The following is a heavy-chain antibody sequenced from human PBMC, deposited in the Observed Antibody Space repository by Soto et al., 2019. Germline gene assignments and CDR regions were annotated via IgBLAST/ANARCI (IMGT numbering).Heavy chain of an antibody. Sequence: GGSLRPSCEAPGLTFPNYWMPWVRQAPGKGLVWVSRINRDGSATSYAESVKGRFTISRDIARNTLYLQVNSLRAEDTAVYYCARSTSSAAFEHWGQGTLVTVSS. CDR1: GLTFPNYW. CDR2: INRDGSAT. D-gene: IGHD6-6*01. V-gene: IGHV3-74*01. CDR3: ARSTSSAAFEH. J-gene: IGHJ4*02.